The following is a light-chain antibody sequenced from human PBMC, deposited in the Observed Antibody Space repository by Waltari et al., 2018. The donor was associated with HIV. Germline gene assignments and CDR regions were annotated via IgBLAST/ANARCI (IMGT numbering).Light chain of an antibody. V-gene: IGKV3-20*01. CDR2: GAS. J-gene: IGKJ4*01. CDR3: AQYGSSPLT. CDR1: QRLTSNY. Sequence: IVLTQSPSTLSLSPGERATLSCRARQRLTSNYLAWYQQKPGRARRLSFYGASSRATGIPDRFSGSGSGTDFTLTISRLETEDFAVYYCAQYGSSPLTFGGGTKVEIK.